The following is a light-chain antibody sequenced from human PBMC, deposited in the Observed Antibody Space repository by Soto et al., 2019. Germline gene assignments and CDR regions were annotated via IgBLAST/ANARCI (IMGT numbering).Light chain of an antibody. CDR2: DNN. CDR3: GTWDSSLRVGV. J-gene: IGLJ7*01. Sequence: QAVVTQPPSVSAAPGQKVTISCSGSSSNIGNNYVSWYQQLPGTAPKLLIYDNNKRPSGIPDRFSGSKSGTSATLGITGLQTGDEADYYCGTWDSSLRVGVFGGGTQLTVL. CDR1: SSNIGNNY. V-gene: IGLV1-51*01.